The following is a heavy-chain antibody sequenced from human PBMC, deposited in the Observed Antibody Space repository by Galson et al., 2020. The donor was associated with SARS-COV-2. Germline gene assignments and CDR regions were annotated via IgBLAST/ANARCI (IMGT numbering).Heavy chain of an antibody. CDR1: GFSLSNAGMG. CDR3: SRIDRTGSRPGIWAFDI. CDR2: IFSDDEK. Sequence: SGPTLVKPTETLTLTCTVSGFSLSNAGMGVSWVRQPPGKVLEWLAHIFSDDEKSYSTSLKSRVTISKDASKSRVVLTMINMDPVDTATYYCSRIDRTGSRPGIWAFDIWGQGTMVTVSS. J-gene: IGHJ3*02. D-gene: IGHD2-15*01. V-gene: IGHV2-26*01.